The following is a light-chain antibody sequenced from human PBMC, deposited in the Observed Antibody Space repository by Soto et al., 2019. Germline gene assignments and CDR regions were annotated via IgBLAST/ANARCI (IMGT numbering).Light chain of an antibody. V-gene: IGLV1-44*01. J-gene: IGLJ2*01. CDR1: ASNIGSNP. CDR3: AAWDVSLNVVV. Sequence: QTVVTQPPSASGTPGQRVTISCSGSASNIGSNPVNWYQQLPGTAPKLLIYSSSHRPSGVPDRLSGSKSGTSAALAISGLQSGDEADYYCAAWDVSLNVVVFGGGTKLTVL. CDR2: SSS.